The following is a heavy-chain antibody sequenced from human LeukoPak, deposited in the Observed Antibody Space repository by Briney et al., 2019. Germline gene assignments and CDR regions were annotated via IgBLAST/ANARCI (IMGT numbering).Heavy chain of an antibody. Sequence: PGGSLRLSCAASGFTVSSNYMSWVRQAPGKGLEWVSAISGSGGSTYYADSVKGRFTISRDNSKNTLYLQMNSLRAEDTAVYYCAKHYHHYYDSSGYLGYWGQGTLVTVS. CDR1: GFTVSSNY. CDR3: AKHYHHYYDSSGYLGY. D-gene: IGHD3-22*01. V-gene: IGHV3-23*01. CDR2: ISGSGGST. J-gene: IGHJ4*02.